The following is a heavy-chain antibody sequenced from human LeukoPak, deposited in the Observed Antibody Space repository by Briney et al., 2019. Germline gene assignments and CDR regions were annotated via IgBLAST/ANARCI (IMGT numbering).Heavy chain of an antibody. D-gene: IGHD6-19*01. J-gene: IGHJ4*02. CDR1: GGSISINY. Sequence: SETLSLTCTVSGGSISINYWSWIRQSPGKGLEWVGYVYNSGSTNYNPPLKSRVTISVDTSKNQFSLKLSSVTAADTAVYYCARVIAVALAGYFDYWGQGTLVTVSS. V-gene: IGHV4-59*01. CDR2: VYNSGST. CDR3: ARVIAVALAGYFDY.